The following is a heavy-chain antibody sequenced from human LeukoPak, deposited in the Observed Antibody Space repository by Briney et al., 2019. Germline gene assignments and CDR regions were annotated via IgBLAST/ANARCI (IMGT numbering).Heavy chain of an antibody. J-gene: IGHJ4*02. CDR1: GYSISSGYY. CDR2: IYYSGST. D-gene: IGHD6-19*01. CDR3: ASWGSGWSNY. V-gene: IGHV4-61*01. Sequence: SETLSLTCAVSGYSISSGYYWSWIRQPPGKGLEWIGYIYYSGSTNYNPSLKSRVTISVDTSKNQFSLKLSSVTAADTAVYYCASWGSGWSNYWGQGTLVTVSS.